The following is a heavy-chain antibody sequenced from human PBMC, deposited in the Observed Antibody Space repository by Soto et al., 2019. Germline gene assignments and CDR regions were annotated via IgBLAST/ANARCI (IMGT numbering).Heavy chain of an antibody. V-gene: IGHV3-23*01. Sequence: EVQLLVSGGGSVQPGGSLRLCCAASGFSFSNYAMSWVRQAPGTGLEWVSAIDSGGGSTYYAASVKGRFSISRDNSMNTLYLLMNSLRAEDTAIYYCTKEHSNYPDNWFDPWGQGTLVTVSS. D-gene: IGHD4-4*01. CDR1: GFSFSNYA. CDR3: TKEHSNYPDNWFDP. J-gene: IGHJ5*02. CDR2: IDSGGGST.